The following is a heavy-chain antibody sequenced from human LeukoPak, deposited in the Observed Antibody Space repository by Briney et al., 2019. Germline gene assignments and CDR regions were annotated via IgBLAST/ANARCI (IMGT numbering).Heavy chain of an antibody. CDR2: IYHSGST. D-gene: IGHD1-26*01. CDR3: ARFSGSYPFDY. CDR1: GYSISSRYY. J-gene: IGHJ4*02. Sequence: PSETLSLTCAVSGYSISSRYYWGWIRQPPGKGLEWIGSIYHSGSTYYNPSLKSGVTISVDTSKYQFSLKLSSVTAADTAVYYCARFSGSYPFDYWGQGTLVTVSS. V-gene: IGHV4-38-2*01.